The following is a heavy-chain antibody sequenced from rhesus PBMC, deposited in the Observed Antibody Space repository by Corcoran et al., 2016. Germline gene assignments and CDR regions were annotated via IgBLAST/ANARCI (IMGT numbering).Heavy chain of an antibody. CDR1: GGPISDYCY. D-gene: IGHD3-16*01. V-gene: IGHV4-106*01. CDR3: ARGSGSYYNAEYFEF. J-gene: IGHJ1*01. Sequence: QVQLQESGPGLVKPTETLALTCAGAGGPISDYCYWIWIRLRLGKGLEWVGYISGSGGGTNYNPSLKNRVTISIDTSKNQFSLRLSSVTAADTAVYYCARGSGSYYNAEYFEFWGQGALVTVSS. CDR2: ISGSGGGT.